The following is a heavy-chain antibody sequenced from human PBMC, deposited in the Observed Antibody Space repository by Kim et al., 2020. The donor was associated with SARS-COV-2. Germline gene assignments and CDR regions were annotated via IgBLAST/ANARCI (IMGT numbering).Heavy chain of an antibody. J-gene: IGHJ4*02. Sequence: CAKGRFTISRDNSKNTVNLQMNSRRAEDTAVYYCAKVGSAYCGGSCPIDYWGQGTLVTVSS. V-gene: IGHV3-23*01. CDR3: AKVGSAYCGGSCPIDY. D-gene: IGHD2-21*01.